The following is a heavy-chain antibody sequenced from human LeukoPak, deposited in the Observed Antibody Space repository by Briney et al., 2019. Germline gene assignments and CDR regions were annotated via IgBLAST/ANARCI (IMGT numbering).Heavy chain of an antibody. J-gene: IGHJ5*02. Sequence: GGSLRLSCAVSGFTFSSYEMNWVRQAPGKGLEWVAVISYDGSNKYYADSVKGRFTISRDNSKNTLYLQMNSLRAEDTAVYYCAKDRFEWELSWFDPWGQGTLVTVSS. CDR2: ISYDGSNK. V-gene: IGHV3-30*18. D-gene: IGHD1-26*01. CDR1: GFTFSSYE. CDR3: AKDRFEWELSWFDP.